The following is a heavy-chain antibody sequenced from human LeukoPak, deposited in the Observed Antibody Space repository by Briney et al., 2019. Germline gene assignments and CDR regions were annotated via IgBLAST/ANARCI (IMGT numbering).Heavy chain of an antibody. V-gene: IGHV3-13*01. Sequence: GGSLRLSCAASGFTFNTYDMHWVRQAAGKGLEWVSAIGTGGDSFYPDSVKGRFTMSRENAKNSVYLQMNSLRAEDTALYHCARGSGGATVAYFDSWGQGTLVTVSS. J-gene: IGHJ4*02. CDR3: ARGSGGATVAYFDS. D-gene: IGHD4-17*01. CDR2: IGTGGDS. CDR1: GFTFNTYD.